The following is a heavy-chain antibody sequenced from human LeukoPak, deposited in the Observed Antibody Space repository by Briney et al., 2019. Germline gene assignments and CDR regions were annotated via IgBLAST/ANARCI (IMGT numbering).Heavy chain of an antibody. D-gene: IGHD4-17*01. Sequence: SVKVSCKASGGTFSSYAISWVRQAPGQGLEWMGGIIPIFGTANYAQKFQGRVTITTDESTSTAYMELSSLRSEDTAVYYCAKDSGGRTVTSNWFDPWGQGILVTVSS. CDR3: AKDSGGRTVTSNWFDP. CDR2: IIPIFGTA. CDR1: GGTFSSYA. V-gene: IGHV1-69*05. J-gene: IGHJ5*02.